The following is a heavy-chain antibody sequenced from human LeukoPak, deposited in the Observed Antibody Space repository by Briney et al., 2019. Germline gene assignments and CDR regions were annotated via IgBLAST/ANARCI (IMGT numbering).Heavy chain of an antibody. Sequence: GGSLRLSCAASGFTFSDYYMSWIRQAPGKGLEWVSYISSGSTIYYADSVKGRFTISRDNAKNSLYLQMNSLRAEDTAVYYCASPSEVGAIDYWGQGTLVTVSS. CDR3: ASPSEVGAIDY. CDR2: ISSGSTI. D-gene: IGHD1-26*01. J-gene: IGHJ4*02. V-gene: IGHV3-11*01. CDR1: GFTFSDYY.